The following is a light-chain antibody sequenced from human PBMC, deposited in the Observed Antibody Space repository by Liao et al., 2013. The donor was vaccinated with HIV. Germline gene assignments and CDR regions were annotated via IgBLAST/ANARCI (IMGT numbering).Light chain of an antibody. CDR1: KLGDKY. CDR3: QAWDSSTGV. Sequence: SYGLAQPPSVSVSPGQTASITCSGDKLGDKYASWYQQKPGQSPVLVIYEDIKRPSGIPERFSGSNSGDTATLTISGTQTMDEADYYCQAWDSSTGVFGTGTKVTVL. V-gene: IGLV3-1*01. J-gene: IGLJ1*01. CDR2: EDI.